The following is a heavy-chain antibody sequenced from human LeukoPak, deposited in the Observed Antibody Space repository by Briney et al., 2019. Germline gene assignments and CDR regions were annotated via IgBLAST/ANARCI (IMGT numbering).Heavy chain of an antibody. CDR2: INHSGST. Sequence: PSETLSLTCAVYGGSFSGYYWSWIRQPPGKGLEWIGEINHSGSTNYNPSLKSRVTISVDTSKNQFSLKLSSVTAADTAVYYCARGPFGVVKGYYDSSGYHPYYFDYWGQGTLVTVSS. D-gene: IGHD3-22*01. CDR3: ARGPFGVVKGYYDSSGYHPYYFDY. J-gene: IGHJ4*02. CDR1: GGSFSGYY. V-gene: IGHV4-34*01.